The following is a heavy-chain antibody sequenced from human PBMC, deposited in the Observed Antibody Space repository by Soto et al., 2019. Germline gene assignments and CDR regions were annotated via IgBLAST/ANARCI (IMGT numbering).Heavy chain of an antibody. Sequence: ASVKVSCKASGYTFTDYYIHWVRQAPGQGLEWIGSINPNSGGTTYAQNFEGGVTMTRDTSISTAYLELNRLKSDDTVVYYCAISQDRGGRTTFIYWGQGTQVTVSS. V-gene: IGHV1-2*02. CDR3: AISQDRGGRTTFIY. CDR1: GYTFTDYY. J-gene: IGHJ4*02. D-gene: IGHD3-16*01. CDR2: INPNSGGT.